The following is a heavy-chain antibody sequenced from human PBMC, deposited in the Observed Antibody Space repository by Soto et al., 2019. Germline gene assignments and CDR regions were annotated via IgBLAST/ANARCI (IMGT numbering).Heavy chain of an antibody. CDR1: GFTFSSYA. D-gene: IGHD6-19*01. CDR3: AKATVLIAVAGTIDY. J-gene: IGHJ4*02. CDR2: ISGSGGST. Sequence: EVQLLESGGGLVQPGGSLRLSCAASGFTFSSYAMSWVRQAPGKGLEWVSAISGSGGSTYYADSVKGRFTITRDNSKNTLDLQMNSLRAEDTAVYYCAKATVLIAVAGTIDYWGQGTLVTVSS. V-gene: IGHV3-23*01.